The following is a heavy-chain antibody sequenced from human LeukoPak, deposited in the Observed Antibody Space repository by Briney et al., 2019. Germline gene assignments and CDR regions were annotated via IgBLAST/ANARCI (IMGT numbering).Heavy chain of an antibody. V-gene: IGHV4-59*01. CDR1: GGSISCYY. CDR2: IYYSGST. D-gene: IGHD3-10*01. J-gene: IGHJ4*02. Sequence: SETLSLTCTVSGGSISCYYWSWIRQPPGKGLEWIGYIYYSGSTNYNPSLKSRVTISVDTSKNQFSLKLSSVTAADTAVYYCARSGPMVRGVLLKFFDYWGQGTLVTVSS. CDR3: ARSGPMVRGVLLKFFDY.